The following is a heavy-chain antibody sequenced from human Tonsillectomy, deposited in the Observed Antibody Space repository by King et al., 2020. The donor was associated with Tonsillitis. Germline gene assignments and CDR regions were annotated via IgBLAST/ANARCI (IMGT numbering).Heavy chain of an antibody. V-gene: IGHV3-21*01. J-gene: IGHJ3*01. CDR3: AKDKGAGYYDYTRGAFEV. D-gene: IGHD3-22*01. Sequence: VQLVESGGGLVKPGGSLRLSCATSGFTFTNYDMNWVRQAPGKGLEWVSSIDSSTDYIYYADSVKGRFTISKDNAKRSLYLQMNSLRAEDTAVYYCAKDKGAGYYDYTRGAFEVWGQGTMVTVSS. CDR1: GFTFTNYD. CDR2: IDSSTDYI.